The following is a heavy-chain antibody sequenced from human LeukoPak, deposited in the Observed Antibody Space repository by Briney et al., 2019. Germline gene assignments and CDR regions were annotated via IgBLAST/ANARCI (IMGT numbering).Heavy chain of an antibody. CDR3: AKPNATAMAPFDY. J-gene: IGHJ4*02. V-gene: IGHV3-23*01. CDR1: GFTFSSYA. Sequence: GGSLRLSCAASGFTFSSYAMSWVRQAPGKGLEWVSAISGSGGSTYYADSVKGRFTISRDNAKKTLYLQMNSLRAEDTAVYYCAKPNATAMAPFDYWGQGTLVTVSS. D-gene: IGHD5-18*01. CDR2: ISGSGGST.